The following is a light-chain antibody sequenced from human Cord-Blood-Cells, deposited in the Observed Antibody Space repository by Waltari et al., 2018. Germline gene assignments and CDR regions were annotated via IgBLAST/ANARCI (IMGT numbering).Light chain of an antibody. CDR3: QQYGSSLALT. CDR1: PSVSSSY. Sequence: EIVLTQSPGTLSLSPGERVTLSCRASPSVSSSYLAWYQQKPGQAPRLLIYGASSRATGIPDRFSGSGSGTDFTLTISRLEPEDFAVYYCQQYGSSLALTFGGGTKVEIK. J-gene: IGKJ4*01. V-gene: IGKV3-20*01. CDR2: GAS.